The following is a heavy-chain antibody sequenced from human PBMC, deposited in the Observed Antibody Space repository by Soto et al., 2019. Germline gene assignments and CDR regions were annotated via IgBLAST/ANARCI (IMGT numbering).Heavy chain of an antibody. D-gene: IGHD2-15*01. V-gene: IGHV1-18*01. Sequence: QVQLVQSRAEVKKPGASVKVSCKASGYTFTNYGISWVRRAPGQGLEWMGWISTYNGNSNSAQKLQGRVTMTTDTSTSTAYMELRSLRSDDTAVYYCARNIVVVVAAAFDPWGQGTLVTVSS. CDR1: GYTFTNYG. CDR3: ARNIVVVVAAAFDP. J-gene: IGHJ5*02. CDR2: ISTYNGNS.